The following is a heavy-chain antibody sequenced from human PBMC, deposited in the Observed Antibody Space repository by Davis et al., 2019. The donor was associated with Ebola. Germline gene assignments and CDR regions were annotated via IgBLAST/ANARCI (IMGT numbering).Heavy chain of an antibody. CDR2: INHSGST. V-gene: IGHV4-34*01. Sequence: SETLSLTCAVYGGSFSGYYWSWIRQPPGKGLEWIGEINHSGSTNYNPSLKSRVTISVDTSKNQFSLKLSSVTAADTAVYYCARHHCTGGVCYRANWFDPWGQGTLVTVSS. J-gene: IGHJ5*02. D-gene: IGHD2-8*02. CDR3: ARHHCTGGVCYRANWFDP. CDR1: GGSFSGYY.